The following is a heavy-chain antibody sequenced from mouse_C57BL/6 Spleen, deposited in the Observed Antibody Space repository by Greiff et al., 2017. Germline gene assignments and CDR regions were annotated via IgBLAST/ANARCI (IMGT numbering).Heavy chain of an antibody. CDR2: IHPNSGST. Sequence: QVQLQQPGAELVKPGASVKLSCKASGYTFTSYWMHWVKQRPGQGLEWIGMIHPNSGSTNYNEKFKSKDTLTVDKSSSTAYMQLSSLTSEDSAVYYCASWTAQATNYWGQGTTLTVSS. D-gene: IGHD3-2*02. CDR1: GYTFTSYW. V-gene: IGHV1-64*01. J-gene: IGHJ2*01. CDR3: ASWTAQATNY.